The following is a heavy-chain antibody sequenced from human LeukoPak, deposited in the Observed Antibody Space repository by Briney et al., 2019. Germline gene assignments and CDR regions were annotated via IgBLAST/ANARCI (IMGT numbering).Heavy chain of an antibody. CDR1: GSTFSNYA. CDR3: AKEGGSSLLVN. Sequence: GGSLRLSCAVSGSTFSNYAMTWVRQAPGKGLEWVSTISDGGGYTYYADSVKGRFTISRDNSKNTLHLQMNSLSAEDTAVYYCAKEGGSSLLVNWGQGTLATVSS. CDR2: ISDGGGYT. J-gene: IGHJ4*02. D-gene: IGHD2-2*01. V-gene: IGHV3-23*01.